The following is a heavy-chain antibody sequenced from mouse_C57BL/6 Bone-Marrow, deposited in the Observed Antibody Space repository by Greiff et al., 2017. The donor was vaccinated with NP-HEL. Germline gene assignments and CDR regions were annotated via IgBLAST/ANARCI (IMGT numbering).Heavy chain of an antibody. D-gene: IGHD4-1*01. Sequence: QVQLQQSGAELVKPGASVKISCKASGYTFTDYYINWVKQRPGQGLEWIGKIGPGSGSTYYNEKFKGKATLTADKSSIPAYMQLSSLTSEDSAVYFCASPLGRPFDYWGQGTTLTVSS. CDR1: GYTFTDYY. J-gene: IGHJ2*01. CDR3: ASPLGRPFDY. CDR2: IGPGSGST. V-gene: IGHV1-77*01.